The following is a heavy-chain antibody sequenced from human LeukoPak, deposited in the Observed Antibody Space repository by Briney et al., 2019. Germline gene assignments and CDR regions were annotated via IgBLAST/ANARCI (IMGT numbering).Heavy chain of an antibody. CDR1: GGSISSYY. Sequence: SGTLSLTCTVSGGSISSYYWSWIRQPAGKGLEWIGRIYTSGSTNYNPSLKSRVTISVDTSKNQFSLKLSSVTAADTAVYYCARVVAYYYDSSGHPDYWGQGTLVTVSS. V-gene: IGHV4-4*07. CDR2: IYTSGST. CDR3: ARVVAYYYDSSGHPDY. D-gene: IGHD3-22*01. J-gene: IGHJ4*02.